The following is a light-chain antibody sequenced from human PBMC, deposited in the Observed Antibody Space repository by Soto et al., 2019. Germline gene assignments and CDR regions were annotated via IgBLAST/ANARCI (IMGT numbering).Light chain of an antibody. Sequence: QSALTQPRSVSGSPGQSVTISCTGTSSDVGGYNYVSWYQQHPGKAPKVMIYDVSERPSGVPDRCSGSKSGNTASLTISGLQAEDEADYYCCSYAGSPRNVFGTGTKLTVL. V-gene: IGLV2-11*01. CDR3: CSYAGSPRNV. CDR2: DVS. J-gene: IGLJ1*01. CDR1: SSDVGGYNY.